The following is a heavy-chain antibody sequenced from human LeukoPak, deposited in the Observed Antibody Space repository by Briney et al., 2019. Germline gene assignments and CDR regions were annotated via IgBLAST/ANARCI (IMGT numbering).Heavy chain of an antibody. Sequence: ASVKVSCKATGYTFTSYDINWVRQPTGQGLEWMGWMNPNSGNRGYAQKFQGRVTITRNTSISTAYMELSSLRSEDTAVYYCARGGNDQLLYPMDVWGKGTTVTVSS. D-gene: IGHD2-2*02. V-gene: IGHV1-8*03. CDR2: MNPNSGNR. CDR3: ARGGNDQLLYPMDV. J-gene: IGHJ6*03. CDR1: GYTFTSYD.